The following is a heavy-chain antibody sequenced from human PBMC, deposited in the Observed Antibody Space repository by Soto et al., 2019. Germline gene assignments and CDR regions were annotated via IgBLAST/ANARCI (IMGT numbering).Heavy chain of an antibody. D-gene: IGHD3-3*01. CDR1: GDSVSSNSVA. Sequence: QVQLQQSGPGLVKPSQTLSLTCAISGDSVSSNSVAWNWIRQSPSRGLEWLGRTYYRSNWYNDYVVTVKGRITINPDTSQNHFSLQLNSVTPEDTALYYCARERFNAFGIWGQGTMGSVSS. J-gene: IGHJ3*02. V-gene: IGHV6-1*01. CDR2: TYYRSNWYN. CDR3: ARERFNAFGI.